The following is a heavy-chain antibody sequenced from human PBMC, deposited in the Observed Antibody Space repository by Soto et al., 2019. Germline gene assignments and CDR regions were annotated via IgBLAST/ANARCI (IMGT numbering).Heavy chain of an antibody. CDR1: GFTFSTYE. CDR2: ISSSGSTI. V-gene: IGHV3-48*03. D-gene: IGHD6-13*01. J-gene: IGHJ4*02. Sequence: EVQLVESGGGLVRPGGSLRLSCAASGFTFSTYEMNWVRQAPGKGLEWVSYISSSGSTIYYADSVKGRFTISRDNAKKSLYLQMNSLRDEDTAVYYCARDLGGYSSSWYYFDYWGQGTVVTVSS. CDR3: ARDLGGYSSSWYYFDY.